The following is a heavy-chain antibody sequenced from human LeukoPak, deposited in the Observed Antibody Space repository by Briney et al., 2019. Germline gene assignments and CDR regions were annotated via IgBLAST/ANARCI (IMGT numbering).Heavy chain of an antibody. CDR3: ASFRDSDN. Sequence: GGSLRLSCAASGFKFDDYGMSWVRQAPGKGLEWVCDINWNGAWTGYADSVKGRFTISRDNAKNMLYLQMNSLRADDTAVNYCASFRDSDNWGQGTMVTVSS. J-gene: IGHJ3*02. D-gene: IGHD2-21*01. CDR2: INWNGAWT. V-gene: IGHV3-20*04. CDR1: GFKFDDYG.